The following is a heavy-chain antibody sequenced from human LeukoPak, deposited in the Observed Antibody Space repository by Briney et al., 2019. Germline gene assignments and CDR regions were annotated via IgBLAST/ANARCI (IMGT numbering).Heavy chain of an antibody. V-gene: IGHV3-21*01. CDR1: GFTFSSYS. CDR2: ISSSSSYI. CDR3: ARETPNPISIAAAGGVDP. Sequence: GGSLRLSCAASGFTFSSYSMNWVRQAPGKGLEWVSSISSSSSYIYYADSVKGRFTISRDNAKNSLYLQMNSLRAEDTAVYYCARETPNPISIAAAGGVDPWGQGTLVTVSS. J-gene: IGHJ5*02. D-gene: IGHD6-13*01.